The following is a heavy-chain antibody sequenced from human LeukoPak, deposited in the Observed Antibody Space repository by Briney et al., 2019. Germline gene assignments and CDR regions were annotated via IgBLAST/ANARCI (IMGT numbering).Heavy chain of an antibody. V-gene: IGHV1-2*02. Sequence: GASVKVSCKASGYTFTGYYMHWVRQAPGQGLEWMGWINPNSGGTNYAQKFQGRVTITRDTSASTAYMELSSLRSKGTAVYYCARDADWLEAYYFDYWGQGTLVTVSS. D-gene: IGHD3-9*01. CDR1: GYTFTGYY. CDR3: ARDADWLEAYYFDY. J-gene: IGHJ4*02. CDR2: INPNSGGT.